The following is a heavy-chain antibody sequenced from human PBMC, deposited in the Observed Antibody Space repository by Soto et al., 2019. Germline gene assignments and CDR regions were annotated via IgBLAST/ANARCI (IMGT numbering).Heavy chain of an antibody. CDR2: IYYSGST. CDR1: GGSISSGGYY. D-gene: IGHD1-26*01. Sequence: SETLSLTCTVSGGSISSGGYYWSWIRQHPGKGLEWIGYIYYSGSTYYNPSLKSRVTISVDTSKNQFSLKLSSVTAADTAVYYCARGYPLNWFDPWGQGTLVTVSS. V-gene: IGHV4-31*03. CDR3: ARGYPLNWFDP. J-gene: IGHJ5*02.